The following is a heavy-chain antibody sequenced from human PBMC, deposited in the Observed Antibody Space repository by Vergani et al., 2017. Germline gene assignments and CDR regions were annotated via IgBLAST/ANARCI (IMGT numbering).Heavy chain of an antibody. CDR3: ARAACSGGPCTQANWFDT. CDR1: GGSITSGDYS. D-gene: IGHD2-15*01. J-gene: IGHJ5*02. Sequence: QVQLQESGPRQVKPSQTLSLTCSVSGGSITSGDYSWTWLRQSPGKGLEWLGFTSNSGPPYYNLSLKSGVFISIDTSKNHFSLRVNSVTAADTAIYFCARAACSGGPCTQANWFDTWGQGTLVTVSS. V-gene: IGHV4-30-4*08. CDR2: TSNSGPP.